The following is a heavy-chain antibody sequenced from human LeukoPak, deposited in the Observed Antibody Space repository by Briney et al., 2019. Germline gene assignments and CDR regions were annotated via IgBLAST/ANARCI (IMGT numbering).Heavy chain of an antibody. CDR2: INSDGSST. D-gene: IGHD6-19*01. J-gene: IGHJ4*02. V-gene: IGHV3-74*01. Sequence: PGGSLRLSCAASGFTFSGFRMHWVRQAPGKGLVWVSRINSDGSSTTYADSVKGRFTISRDNANNTLYLQMNSLRAEDTAVYYCARWNGSGPFGYWGQGTLVTVSS. CDR1: GFTFSGFR. CDR3: ARWNGSGPFGY.